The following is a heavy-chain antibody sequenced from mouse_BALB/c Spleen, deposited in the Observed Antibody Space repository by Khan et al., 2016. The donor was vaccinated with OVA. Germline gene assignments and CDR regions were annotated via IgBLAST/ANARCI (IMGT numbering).Heavy chain of an antibody. V-gene: IGHV3-2*02. J-gene: IGHJ4*01. Sequence: EVQLQESGPGLVKPSQSLSLTCTVTGYSITSDYAWNWIRQFPGNKLEWMGYISYSGSTRYNPSLKSRISITRDTSTNQFFLQLNSVTTEDTATYYCARYDDYDGYAMDYWGQGTSVTGSS. D-gene: IGHD2-4*01. CDR1: GYSITSDYA. CDR3: ARYDDYDGYAMDY. CDR2: ISYSGST.